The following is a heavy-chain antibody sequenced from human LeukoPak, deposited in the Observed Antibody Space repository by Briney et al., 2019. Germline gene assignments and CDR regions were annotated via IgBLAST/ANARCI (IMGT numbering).Heavy chain of an antibody. CDR3: AKEAMINSLGYFQH. D-gene: IGHD3-22*01. J-gene: IGHJ1*01. CDR2: ISGRTGGT. CDR1: GFTFNTNA. V-gene: IGHV3-23*01. Sequence: PGGSLRLSCAASGFTFNTNAMSWVRQAPGKGLEWVSAISGRTGGTYYADSVKGRFIISRDNSKNTLYLQMNSLRAEDTAVYYCAKEAMINSLGYFQHWGQGTLVTVSS.